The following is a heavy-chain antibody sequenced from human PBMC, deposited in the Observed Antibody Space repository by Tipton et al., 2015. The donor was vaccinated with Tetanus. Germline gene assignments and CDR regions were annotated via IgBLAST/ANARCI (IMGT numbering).Heavy chain of an antibody. CDR1: GFTFSGSA. D-gene: IGHD5-24*01. CDR3: TRRRDGYNPFNFDY. CDR2: IRSKANSYAT. Sequence: SLRLSCAASGFTFSGSAMHWVRQASGKGLEWVGRIRSKANSYATAYAASVKGRFTISRDDSKNTAYLQMNSLKTEDTAVYYCTRRRDGYNPFNFDYWGQGTLVTVSS. V-gene: IGHV3-73*01. J-gene: IGHJ4*02.